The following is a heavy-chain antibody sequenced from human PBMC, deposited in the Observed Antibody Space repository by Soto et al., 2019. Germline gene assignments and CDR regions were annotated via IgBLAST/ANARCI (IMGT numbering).Heavy chain of an antibody. Sequence: GGSLRLSCAASGFTFSSYAMHWVRQVPGKGLEWVAVISYDAYIKDYADPVKGRFTISRDYSKNTLYLQMNSLRTEDTAVYYCARETEAMGVWGQGTTVTVSS. CDR3: ARETEAMGV. J-gene: IGHJ6*02. V-gene: IGHV3-30-3*01. CDR1: GFTFSSYA. CDR2: ISYDAYIK.